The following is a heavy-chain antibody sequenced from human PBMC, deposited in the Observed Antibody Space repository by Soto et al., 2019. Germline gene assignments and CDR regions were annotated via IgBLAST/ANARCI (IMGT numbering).Heavy chain of an antibody. CDR2: IYSSGST. D-gene: IGHD6-19*01. CDR1: GGSISGYY. CDR3: ARESSSGWYGLDY. J-gene: IGHJ4*02. Sequence: ETLSLTCTVSGGSISGYYWNWIRQPPGKGLEWIGYIYSSGSTDHNPSLKSRVTISVDTSKNEFSLNLNSVTAADTAVYYCARESSSGWYGLDYWGQGTLVTVSS. V-gene: IGHV4-59*01.